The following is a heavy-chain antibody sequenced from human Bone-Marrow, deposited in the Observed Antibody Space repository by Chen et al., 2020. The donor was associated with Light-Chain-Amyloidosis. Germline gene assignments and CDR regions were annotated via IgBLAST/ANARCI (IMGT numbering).Heavy chain of an antibody. CDR3: ARVQTVTALNY. V-gene: IGHV4-59*01. D-gene: IGHD2-21*02. J-gene: IGHJ4*02. CDR1: ETSIDAAY. Sequence: QVRLQESGPGLVKPSETLSLTCSVSETSIDAAYWAWIRQPPGKGLEWIGYIFYSRSTTYNPSLKSRVTMSVDTSTNQFSLKLTSLTTADTAVYYCARVQTVTALNYWGQGTMVTVSS. CDR2: IFYSRST.